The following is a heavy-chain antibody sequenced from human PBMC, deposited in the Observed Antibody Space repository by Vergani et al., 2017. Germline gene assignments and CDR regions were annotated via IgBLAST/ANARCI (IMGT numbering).Heavy chain of an antibody. V-gene: IGHV1-46*01. CDR1: GYTFTSYY. Sequence: QVQLVQSGAEVKKPGASVKVSCKASGYTFTSYYMHWVRQAPGQGLEWMGIINPSGGSTSYAQKFQGRVTMTRDTSTSTVDMELSSIRSEYTAVYYCARGGEITMVRGPIYGRDVWGQGTTVTVSS. CDR2: INPSGGST. CDR3: ARGGEITMVRGPIYGRDV. D-gene: IGHD3-10*01. J-gene: IGHJ6*02.